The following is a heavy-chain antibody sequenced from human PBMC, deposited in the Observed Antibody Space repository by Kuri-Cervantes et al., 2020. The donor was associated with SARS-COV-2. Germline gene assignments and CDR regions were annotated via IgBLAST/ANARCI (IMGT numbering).Heavy chain of an antibody. CDR1: GFTFGDYA. V-gene: IGHV3-49*03. D-gene: IGHD3-9*01. CDR2: IRSKAYGGTT. CDR3: TSLYFDWLLFEADAFDI. Sequence: GESLKISCTASGFTFGDYAMSWSRQAPGKGLEWVGFIRSKAYGGTTEYAASVKGRFTISRDDSKSIAYLQMNSLKTEDTAVYYCTSLYFDWLLFEADAFDIWGQGTMVTVSS. J-gene: IGHJ3*02.